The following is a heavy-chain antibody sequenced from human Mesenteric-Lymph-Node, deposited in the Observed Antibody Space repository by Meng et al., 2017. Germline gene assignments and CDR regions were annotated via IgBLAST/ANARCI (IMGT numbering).Heavy chain of an antibody. CDR3: ARVDSSGYFLDY. CDR1: GGSISSGGHS. V-gene: IGHV4-31*03. D-gene: IGHD3-22*01. Sequence: QVQLQESGPGLGKPSQTPSPTCTVSGGSISSGGHSWSWIRQHPGKGLEWIAYIYYSGSTYYNPSLKSRVILSVDTSKNQFSLKLSSVTAADTAVYYCARVDSSGYFLDYWGQGTLVTVSS. J-gene: IGHJ4*01. CDR2: IYYSGST.